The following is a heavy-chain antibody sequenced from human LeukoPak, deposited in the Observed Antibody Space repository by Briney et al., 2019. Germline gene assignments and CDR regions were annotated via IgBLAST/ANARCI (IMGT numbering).Heavy chain of an antibody. Sequence: PSQTLFLTCTVSGDSMTRGGYYWSWVRQHPGKGLEWIGFIYHSGTTFYNPSLEGQAAISVDTSQNQFSLKLTSVTAADTAVYYCARAVDYRNYFDYWGQGTLVTVSS. J-gene: IGHJ4*02. CDR2: IYHSGTT. CDR1: GDSMTRGGYY. V-gene: IGHV4-31*01. CDR3: ARAVDYRNYFDY. D-gene: IGHD4-11*01.